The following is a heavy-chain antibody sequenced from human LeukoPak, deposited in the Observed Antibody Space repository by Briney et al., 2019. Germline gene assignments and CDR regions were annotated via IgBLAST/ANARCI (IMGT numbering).Heavy chain of an antibody. Sequence: ASVKVSCKASGYTFSDYYMHWVRQAPGQGLEWMGWINPNNGGTNYAQNFQGRVAMTRDTSINTAFMELSRLTFDDTAVYYCAREGYEEMSTTDFDYWGQGTLVTVSS. J-gene: IGHJ4*02. CDR1: GYTFSDYY. CDR2: INPNNGGT. CDR3: AREGYEEMSTTDFDY. D-gene: IGHD5-24*01. V-gene: IGHV1-2*02.